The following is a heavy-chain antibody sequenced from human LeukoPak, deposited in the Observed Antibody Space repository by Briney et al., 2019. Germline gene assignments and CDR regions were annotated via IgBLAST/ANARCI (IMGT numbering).Heavy chain of an antibody. V-gene: IGHV3-48*01. Sequence: GSLRLSCTASGFTFSSYSMNWVRQAPGKGLEWVSYISSGSSTIYYVDSVKGRFTISRDNAKNSLYLQMNSLRAEDTAVYYCARIIVGATGSDYWGQETLVTVSS. J-gene: IGHJ4*02. CDR3: ARIIVGATGSDY. CDR2: ISSGSSTI. D-gene: IGHD1-26*01. CDR1: GFTFSSYS.